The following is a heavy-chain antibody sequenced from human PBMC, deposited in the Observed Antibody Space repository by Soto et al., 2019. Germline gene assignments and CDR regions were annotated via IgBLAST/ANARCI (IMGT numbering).Heavy chain of an antibody. CDR2: ISGGGGGT. D-gene: IGHD3-9*01. CDR3: GKDKKYDILSVGDPLYI. V-gene: IGHV3-23*01. Sequence: GGSLRLSCAASGFTFSNYAMTWVRQAPGKGLEWVAAISGGGGGTYYADPVKGRFTISRDNSKNTLHLQMNNLRAEDTATYYRGKDKKYDILSVGDPLYIWAHGKLVTVSS. CDR1: GFTFSNYA. J-gene: IGHJ3*02.